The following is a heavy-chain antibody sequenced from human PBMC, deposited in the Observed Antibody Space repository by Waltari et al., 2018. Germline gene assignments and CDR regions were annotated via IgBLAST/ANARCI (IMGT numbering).Heavy chain of an antibody. CDR2: INPNSGDT. Sequence: QVQLVQSGAEVKKPGASVKVSCKASGYTFTGYYMHWVRQAPGQGLEWMGWINPNSGDTNYAQKFQGRVTMTRDTSISTAYMELSRLRSDDTAVYYCARDREYCSGGSCYGYWGQGTLVTVSS. V-gene: IGHV1-2*02. D-gene: IGHD2-15*01. CDR1: GYTFTGYY. CDR3: ARDREYCSGGSCYGY. J-gene: IGHJ4*02.